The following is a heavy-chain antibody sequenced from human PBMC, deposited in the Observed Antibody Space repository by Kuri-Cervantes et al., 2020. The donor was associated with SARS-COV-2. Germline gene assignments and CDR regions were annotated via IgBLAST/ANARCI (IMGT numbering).Heavy chain of an antibody. D-gene: IGHD3-3*01. Sequence: SVKVSCKASGGTFSSYAISWVRQAPGQGLEWMGGIIPIFGTANYAQKFQGRVTITADESTSTVYMELSSLRSEDTAVYYCARELGDEGYYDFWSGTKYYYYYMDVWGKGTTVTVSS. CDR2: IIPIFGTA. CDR1: GGTFSSYA. V-gene: IGHV1-69*13. CDR3: ARELGDEGYYDFWSGTKYYYYYMDV. J-gene: IGHJ6*03.